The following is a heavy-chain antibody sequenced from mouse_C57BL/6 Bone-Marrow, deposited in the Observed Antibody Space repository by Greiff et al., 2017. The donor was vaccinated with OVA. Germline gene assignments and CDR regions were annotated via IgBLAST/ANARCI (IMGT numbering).Heavy chain of an antibody. CDR1: GFTFSSYA. D-gene: IGHD1-1*01. CDR3: ARDPPYGSLFDY. V-gene: IGHV5-4*01. CDR2: ISDGGSYT. Sequence: EVKVVESGGGLVKPGGSLKLSCAASGFTFSSYAMSWVRQTPEKRLEWVATISDGGSYTYYPDNVKGRFTISRDNAKNNLYLQMSHLKSEDTAMYYCARDPPYGSLFDYWGQGTTLTVSS. J-gene: IGHJ2*01.